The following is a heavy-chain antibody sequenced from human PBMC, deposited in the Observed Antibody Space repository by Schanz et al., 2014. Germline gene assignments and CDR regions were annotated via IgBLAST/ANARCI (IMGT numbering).Heavy chain of an antibody. Sequence: VQLLESGGGLVQPGGSLRLSCAASGFTFSSYAMHWFRQPAGKGLEWVAVIWNNGVTKYYADSVRGRFTISRDRFQNTLYLRMSSLRAEDTAVYYCARPRFDYGEVDYWGQGTLVTVSS. D-gene: IGHD4-17*01. CDR2: IWNNGVTK. J-gene: IGHJ4*02. V-gene: IGHV3-33*08. CDR3: ARPRFDYGEVDY. CDR1: GFTFSSYA.